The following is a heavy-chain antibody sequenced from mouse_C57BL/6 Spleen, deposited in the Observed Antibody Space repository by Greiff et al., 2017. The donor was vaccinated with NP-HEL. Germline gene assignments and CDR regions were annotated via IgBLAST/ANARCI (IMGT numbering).Heavy chain of an antibody. Sequence: EVQLQQSGPELVKPGASVKISCKASGYTFTDYYMNWVKQSHGKSLEWIGDINPNNGGTSYNQKFKGKATLTVDKYSSTAYMELRSLTSDDSAVYYCARPITTVVAKGPFDYWGQGTTLTVSS. CDR1: GYTFTDYY. CDR3: ARPITTVVAKGPFDY. V-gene: IGHV1-26*01. J-gene: IGHJ2*01. CDR2: INPNNGGT. D-gene: IGHD1-1*01.